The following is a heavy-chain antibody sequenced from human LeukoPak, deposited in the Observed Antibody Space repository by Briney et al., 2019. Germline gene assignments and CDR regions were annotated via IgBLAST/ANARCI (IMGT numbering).Heavy chain of an antibody. D-gene: IGHD7-27*01. CDR1: GGSISTSNYY. Sequence: PSETLSLTCTVSGGSISTSNYYWGWIRQPPGKGLEWIGNIFYTGSTNYNPFLKSRVTISVDTSKNQFSLKLSSVTAADTAVYFCARGFRGDNFDYWGQGTLVTVSS. J-gene: IGHJ4*02. CDR3: ARGFRGDNFDY. V-gene: IGHV4-39*07. CDR2: IFYTGST.